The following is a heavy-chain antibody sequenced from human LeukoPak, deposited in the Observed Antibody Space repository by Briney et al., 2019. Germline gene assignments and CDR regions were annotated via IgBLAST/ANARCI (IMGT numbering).Heavy chain of an antibody. Sequence: GGSLRLSCAASGFTFSSYWMSWVRQTPEKGLEWISYIGISSGNTKYADSVKGRFTISGDKAKNSLYLQMNSLRVEDTAVYYCARDYKYAFDNWGQGTLVTVSS. CDR1: GFTFSSYW. J-gene: IGHJ4*02. CDR2: IGISSGNT. CDR3: ARDYKYAFDN. D-gene: IGHD5-24*01. V-gene: IGHV3-48*01.